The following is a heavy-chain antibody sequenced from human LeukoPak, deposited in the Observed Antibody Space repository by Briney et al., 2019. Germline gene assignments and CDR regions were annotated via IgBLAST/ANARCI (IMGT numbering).Heavy chain of an antibody. Sequence: SETLSLTCTVSGGSISSYYWSWIRQPAGKGLEWIGRIYTSGSTNYNPSLKSRVTMSVDTSKNQFSLKLSSVTAADTAAYYCASHIVATTYFDYWGQGTLVTVSS. V-gene: IGHV4-4*07. CDR1: GGSISSYY. D-gene: IGHD5-12*01. CDR3: ASHIVATTYFDY. CDR2: IYTSGST. J-gene: IGHJ4*02.